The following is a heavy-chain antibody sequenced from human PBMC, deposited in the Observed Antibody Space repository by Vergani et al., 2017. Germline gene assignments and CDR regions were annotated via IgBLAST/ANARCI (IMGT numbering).Heavy chain of an antibody. Sequence: QLHLQESGPGLVKPSETLSLTCTVSGGSIRSSSYYWGWIRQPPGKGLEWVGTIYYSGSAYYNPSLKTRVTISVYTSKNQFSLKLSSVTAADTAVYYCARLQANDDGSVSLDYFDYWGQGTPVTVSS. J-gene: IGHJ4*02. V-gene: IGHV4-39*01. CDR2: IYYSGSA. CDR3: ARLQANDDGSVSLDYFDY. D-gene: IGHD3-10*01. CDR1: GGSIRSSSYY.